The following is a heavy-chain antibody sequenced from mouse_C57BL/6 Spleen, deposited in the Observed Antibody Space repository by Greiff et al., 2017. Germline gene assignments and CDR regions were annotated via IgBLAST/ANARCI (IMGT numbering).Heavy chain of an antibody. CDR2: IYPGSGST. D-gene: IGHD2-4*01. V-gene: IGHV1-55*01. Sequence: QVQLQQPGAELVKPGASVKMSCKASGYTFTSYWITWVKQRPGQGLEWIGEIYPGSGSTKYNEKFKSKATLTVETSSSKAYMQLSSLTSEDSAVYYCAREGITRYFDVWGTGTTVTVSS. CDR3: AREGITRYFDV. CDR1: GYTFTSYW. J-gene: IGHJ1*03.